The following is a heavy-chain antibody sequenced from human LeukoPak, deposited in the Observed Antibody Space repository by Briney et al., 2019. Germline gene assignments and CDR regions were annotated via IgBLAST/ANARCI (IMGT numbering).Heavy chain of an antibody. D-gene: IGHD3-10*01. CDR3: AWADGSGTYQAANLDS. J-gene: IGHJ4*02. CDR2: IFSSGTTM. Sequence: GGSLRLSCAASGFTFSDYDMSWIRQAPGKGLEWVSYIFSSGTTMHYADSVKGRFTISRDNAKNSLYLQMNSLRAEDTAVYYCAWADGSGTYQAANLDSWGQGTLVTVSS. CDR1: GFTFSDYD. V-gene: IGHV3-11*01.